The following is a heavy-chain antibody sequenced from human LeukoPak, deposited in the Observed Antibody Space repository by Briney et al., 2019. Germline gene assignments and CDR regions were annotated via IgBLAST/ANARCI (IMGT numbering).Heavy chain of an antibody. CDR2: ISSSYNTI. D-gene: IGHD3-22*01. Sequence: GGSLRLSCVASGLTFSSHNMNWVRQAPGKGLEWVSYISSSYNTIYYRDSVQGRFIISRDNAKNSLSLQMNSLRAEDSGIYYCARATSDSSGYPVSDFWGQGTLVTVSS. CDR3: ARATSDSSGYPVSDF. CDR1: GLTFSSHN. V-gene: IGHV3-48*03. J-gene: IGHJ4*02.